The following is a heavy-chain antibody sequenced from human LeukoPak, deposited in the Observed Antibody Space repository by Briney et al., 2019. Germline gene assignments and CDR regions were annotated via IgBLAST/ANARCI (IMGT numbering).Heavy chain of an antibody. Sequence: GGSLRLSCAASGFTFSTYAMHWVRQAPGKGLEWVAVIWYDGSNKYYADSVKGRFTISRDNSKNTLYLQRNSLRAEDTAVYYCARTYYYDSSGYYYSAGIDYWGQGTLVTVSP. CDR3: ARTYYYDSSGYYYSAGIDY. V-gene: IGHV3-33*08. J-gene: IGHJ4*02. CDR1: GFTFSTYA. D-gene: IGHD3-22*01. CDR2: IWYDGSNK.